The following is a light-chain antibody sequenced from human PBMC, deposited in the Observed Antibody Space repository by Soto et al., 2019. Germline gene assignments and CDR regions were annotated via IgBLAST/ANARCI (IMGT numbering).Light chain of an antibody. Sequence: DIQMTQSPSTLSGSVGDRVTITCRASQTISSWLAWYQQKPGKAPKLLIYAASSLQSGVPSRFSGSGSGTDFTLTISSLQSEDFAVYYCQQYNNWPPWTFGQGTKVDIK. CDR3: QQYNNWPPWT. V-gene: IGKV1-5*01. CDR2: AAS. CDR1: QTISSW. J-gene: IGKJ1*01.